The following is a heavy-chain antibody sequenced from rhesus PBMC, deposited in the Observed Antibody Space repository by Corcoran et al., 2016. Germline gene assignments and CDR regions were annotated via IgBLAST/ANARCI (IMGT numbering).Heavy chain of an antibody. CDR2: IGGSSGST. V-gene: IGHV4-127*01. CDR3: ARLWYNRFDV. Sequence: QVQLQESGPGLVKPSETLSLTCAVSGYSISSGYGWSWIRQPPGKGLEWIGYIGGSSGSTNYNPSLKSRVTISKDTSKNQFSLKLSSVTAADTAVYYCARLWYNRFDVWGPGVLVTVSS. D-gene: IGHD2-21*01. J-gene: IGHJ5-1*01. CDR1: GYSISSGYG.